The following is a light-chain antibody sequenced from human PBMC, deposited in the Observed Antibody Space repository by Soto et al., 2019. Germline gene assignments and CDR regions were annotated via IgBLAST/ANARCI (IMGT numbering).Light chain of an antibody. J-gene: IGKJ4*01. V-gene: IGKV3-20*01. CDR3: QRYDSSPLT. CDR1: QSVDSNY. CDR2: DAS. Sequence: EIVLTQSPDTLSLSPGERATLSCRASQSVDSNYLAWYQQKPGQAPRVLIYDASIRATGIPDRFSGSGSGKDFTLTISRLEPEDSAVYYCQRYDSSPLTVGGGTKVQIK.